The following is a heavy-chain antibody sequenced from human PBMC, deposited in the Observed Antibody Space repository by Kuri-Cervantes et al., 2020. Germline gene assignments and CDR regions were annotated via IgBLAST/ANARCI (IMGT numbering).Heavy chain of an antibody. CDR3: ARDRGDGYKTNYYYYGKDV. D-gene: IGHD5-24*01. CDR1: GGPFSSYT. V-gene: IGHV1-69*04. CDR2: IIPILGIA. Sequence: SVKVSCKASGGPFSSYTISWVRQAPGQGLEWMGRIIPILGIANYAQKFQGRVTITADKSTSTAYMELSSLRYEDTAVYYCARDRGDGYKTNYYYYGKDVWGQGTTVTVSS. J-gene: IGHJ6*02.